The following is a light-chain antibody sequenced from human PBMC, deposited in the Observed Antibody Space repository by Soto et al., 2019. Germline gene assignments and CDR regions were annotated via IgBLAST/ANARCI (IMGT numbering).Light chain of an antibody. V-gene: IGLV2-8*01. CDR1: SSDVGGYNY. CDR3: CSYAGSSTFDV. CDR2: EVS. Sequence: QSVLTQPPSASGSPGQSVTISCTGTSSDVGGYNYVSWYQQHPGKAPKLMIYEVSERPSGVPDRFSGSKSGNTASLTISGLQAEDEADYYCCSYAGSSTFDVFGTGTKVTVL. J-gene: IGLJ1*01.